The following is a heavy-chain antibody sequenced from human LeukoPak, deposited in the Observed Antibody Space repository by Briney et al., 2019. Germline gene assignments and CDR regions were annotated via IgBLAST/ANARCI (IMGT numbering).Heavy chain of an antibody. CDR2: IKSKTDGGTT. J-gene: IGHJ4*02. Sequence: GGSLRLSCAASGFTFSSYAMSWVRQAPGKGLEWVGRIKSKTDGGTTDYAAPVKGRFTISRDDSKNTLYLQMNSLKTGDTAVYYCTTDGERCSNVASCYYSPIDYWGQGTLVTVSS. V-gene: IGHV3-15*01. CDR1: GFTFSSYA. D-gene: IGHD2-2*01. CDR3: TTDGERCSNVASCYYSPIDY.